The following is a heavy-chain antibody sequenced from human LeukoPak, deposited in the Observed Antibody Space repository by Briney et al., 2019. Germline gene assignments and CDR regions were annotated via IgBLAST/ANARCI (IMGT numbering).Heavy chain of an antibody. CDR1: GFTFSSYG. CDR3: AKVGGLRYCSSTSCYAGFDY. J-gene: IGHJ4*02. Sequence: GGSLRLSCAASGFTFSSYGMHWVRQAPGKGLEWVAVISYDGSNEYYADSVKGRFTISRDNSKNTLYLQMNSLRAEDTAVYYCAKVGGLRYCSSTSCYAGFDYWGQGTLVTVSS. CDR2: ISYDGSNE. V-gene: IGHV3-30*18. D-gene: IGHD2-2*01.